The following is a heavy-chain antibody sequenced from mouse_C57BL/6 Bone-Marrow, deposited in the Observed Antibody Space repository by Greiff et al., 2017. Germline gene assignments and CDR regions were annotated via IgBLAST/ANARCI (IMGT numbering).Heavy chain of an antibody. D-gene: IGHD1-1*01. J-gene: IGHJ1*03. V-gene: IGHV1-9*01. CDR3: AREDYYGSHWYFDV. CDR1: GYTFTGYW. Sequence: QVQLQQSGAELMKPGASVTLSCKATGYTFTGYWIEWVKQRPGHGLEWIGEILPGSGSTNYNEKFKGKATFTADPSSNTAYMQLSSLTTEDSAIYYGAREDYYGSHWYFDVWGTGTTVTVSS. CDR2: ILPGSGST.